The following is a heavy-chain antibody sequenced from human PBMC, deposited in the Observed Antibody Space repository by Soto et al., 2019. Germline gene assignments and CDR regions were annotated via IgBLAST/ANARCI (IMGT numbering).Heavy chain of an antibody. CDR3: ARDGITGTTYVQFAY. D-gene: IGHD1-7*01. CDR2: IIPIFGTA. Sequence: QVQLVQSGAEVKKPGSSVKVSCKASGGTFSSYAISWVRQAPGQGLEWMGGIIPIFGTANYAQKFQGRVTITADESTSTAYMALSSLRSEDTAVYYCARDGITGTTYVQFAYWGQGTLVTVSS. CDR1: GGTFSSYA. V-gene: IGHV1-69*12. J-gene: IGHJ4*02.